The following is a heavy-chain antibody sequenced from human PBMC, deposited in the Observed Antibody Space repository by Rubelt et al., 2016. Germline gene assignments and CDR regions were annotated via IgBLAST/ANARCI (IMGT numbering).Heavy chain of an antibody. CDR1: GYSFTTYA. Sequence: QVHLVQSGAEVKKPGASVKVSCKASGYSFTTYAMHWVRQAPGQRLEWVGRINPDSGGTHYAQKFQGRVTMTRDRSISTAYMERNRLTSDDTAVYYCARALGEVTPGYWGQGTLVTVSS. J-gene: IGHJ4*02. V-gene: IGHV1-2*06. CDR2: INPDSGGT. CDR3: ARALGEVTPGY. D-gene: IGHD3-16*01.